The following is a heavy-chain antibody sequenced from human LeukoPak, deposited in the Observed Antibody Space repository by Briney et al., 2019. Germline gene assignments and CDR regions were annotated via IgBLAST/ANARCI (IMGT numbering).Heavy chain of an antibody. J-gene: IGHJ4*02. CDR2: IYYSGST. CDR1: GGSISSYY. Sequence: SETLSLTCTVSGGSISSYYLSWIRQPPGKGLEWIGYIYYSGSTNYDPSLKSRVTISVDTSKNQFSLKLSSVTAADTAVYYCARGPNIYDSSGYYADYWGQGTLVTVSS. D-gene: IGHD3-22*01. V-gene: IGHV4-59*01. CDR3: ARGPNIYDSSGYYADY.